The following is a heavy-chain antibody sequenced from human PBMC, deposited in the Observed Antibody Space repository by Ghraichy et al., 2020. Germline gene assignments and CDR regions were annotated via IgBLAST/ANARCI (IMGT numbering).Heavy chain of an antibody. CDR2: IYSTGKYI. J-gene: IGHJ4*02. D-gene: IGHD2-2*01. CDR1: GFSFSVFD. CDR3: ARRAPYCGSTSCYDY. Sequence: GGSLRLSCVASGFSFSVFDMNWVRQAPGRGLEWVASIYSTGKYIYYADSVMGRFTISRDDSENSLYLQMDSLRAEDTAVYYCARRAPYCGSTSCYDYWGRETLVSVSS. V-gene: IGHV3-21*01.